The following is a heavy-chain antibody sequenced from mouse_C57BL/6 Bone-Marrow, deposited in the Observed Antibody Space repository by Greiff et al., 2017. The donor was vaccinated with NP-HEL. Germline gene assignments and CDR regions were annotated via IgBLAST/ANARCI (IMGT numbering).Heavy chain of an antibody. CDR2: ISSGGSYT. CDR3: ASTGTGFDY. V-gene: IGHV5-6*01. CDR1: GFTFSSYV. J-gene: IGHJ2*01. D-gene: IGHD4-1*01. Sequence: EVQVVESGGDLVKPGGSLKLSCAASGFTFSSYVMSWVRQTPDKRLEWVATISSGGSYTYYPDSVKGRFTISRDNAKNTLYLQMSSLKSEDTAMYYCASTGTGFDYWGQGTTLTVSS.